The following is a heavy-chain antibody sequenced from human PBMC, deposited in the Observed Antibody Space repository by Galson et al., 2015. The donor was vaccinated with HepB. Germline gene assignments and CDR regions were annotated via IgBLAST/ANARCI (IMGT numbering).Heavy chain of an antibody. CDR3: TRGGGDGQIQWDS. Sequence: SLRLSCAASGFAFSTYGMHWVRQAPGKGLLWVSRIQTDGSRTNYADSVTGRFTVSRDNARNTLYLQMNSLRAEDTAVYYCTRGGGDGQIQWDSWGQGTPVTVSS. D-gene: IGHD5-24*01. V-gene: IGHV3-74*01. CDR2: IQTDGSRT. J-gene: IGHJ1*01. CDR1: GFAFSTYG.